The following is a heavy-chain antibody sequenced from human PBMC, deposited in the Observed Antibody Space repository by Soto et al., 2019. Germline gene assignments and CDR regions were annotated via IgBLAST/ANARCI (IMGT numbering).Heavy chain of an antibody. V-gene: IGHV3-73*01. D-gene: IGHD6-19*01. CDR1: GFTFSGSS. J-gene: IGHJ4*02. Sequence: GGSLSLSCAASGFTFSGSSMHWVRQASGKGLEWVGRIRSKANSYATAYAASVKDRFTISRDDSKNTAYLQMNSLKTEDTAVYYCTRDGSGPTVDFDHWGQGTLVTVSS. CDR3: TRDGSGPTVDFDH. CDR2: IRSKANSYAT.